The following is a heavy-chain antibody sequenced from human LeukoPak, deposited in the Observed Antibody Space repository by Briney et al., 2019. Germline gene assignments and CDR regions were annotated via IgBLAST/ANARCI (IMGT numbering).Heavy chain of an antibody. J-gene: IGHJ4*02. V-gene: IGHV3-43*01. D-gene: IGHD6-13*01. CDR3: AKEVWDSRWTGFDS. Sequence: GGSLRLSCAASGFAFDDYSMHWVRQVPGKGLDWVSLINKRGDVIYYADSMKGRVTISRDNSRNSLYLEMNSLRIEDTALYYCAKEVWDSRWTGFDSWGQGTLVTVSS. CDR2: INKRGDVI. CDR1: GFAFDDYS.